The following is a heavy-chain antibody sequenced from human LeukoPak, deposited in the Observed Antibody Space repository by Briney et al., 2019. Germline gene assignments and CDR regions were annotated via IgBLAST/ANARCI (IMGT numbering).Heavy chain of an antibody. CDR3: ARGVPGFYYFDY. D-gene: IGHD2-2*01. J-gene: IGHJ4*02. CDR2: IKYDGSTT. V-gene: IGHV3-74*01. CDR1: GFTFSSYA. Sequence: GGSLRLSCAASGFTFSSYAMSWVRQTPGKGLVWVSRIKYDGSTTNYADSVKGRFTISRDNAENTLYLQMNSLRAEDTAVYFCARGVPGFYYFDYWGQGTLVTVSS.